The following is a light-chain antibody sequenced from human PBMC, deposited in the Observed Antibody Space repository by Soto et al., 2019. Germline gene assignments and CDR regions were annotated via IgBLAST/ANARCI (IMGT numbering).Light chain of an antibody. CDR3: SSYTSSITYV. J-gene: IGLJ1*01. Sequence: QSALTQPASVSGSPGPSITISCTGTSSDVGGYNYVSWYQQHPGKAPKLMIYEVTNRPSGVSNRFSGSKSGNTAALTISGLQADDEADYYCSSYTSSITYVFGTGTKVTVL. CDR2: EVT. V-gene: IGLV2-14*01. CDR1: SSDVGGYNY.